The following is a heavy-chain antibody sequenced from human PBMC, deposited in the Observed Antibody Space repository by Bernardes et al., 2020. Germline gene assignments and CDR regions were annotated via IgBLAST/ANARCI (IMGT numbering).Heavy chain of an antibody. D-gene: IGHD3-16*01. V-gene: IGHV1-18*01. J-gene: IGHJ6*03. CDR2: ISVYNGTT. CDR3: ARGRGRVGYCYYMDV. CDR1: GYIFSSYG. Sequence: ASVKVSCKASGYIFSSYGISWVRQAPGQGLEWMGWISVYNGTTTYAQKLQGRVTMTTDTSTSTAYMELRSLRSDDTAVYYCARGRGRVGYCYYMDVWGKGTTVTVSS.